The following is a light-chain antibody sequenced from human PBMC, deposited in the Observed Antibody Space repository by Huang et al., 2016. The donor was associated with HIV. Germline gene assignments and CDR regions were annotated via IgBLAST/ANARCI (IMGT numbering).Light chain of an antibody. CDR3: QQIYSTSIT. CDR1: QSISSY. Sequence: DIQMTQSPSSLSASVGDRVIITCRARQSISSYLNWYQPRPGKAPSLLIYDASSLQSGVPSRFSGSGSGTDFTLTISSLQPEDFATYYCQQIYSTSITFGQGTRLEIK. CDR2: DAS. J-gene: IGKJ5*01. V-gene: IGKV1-39*01.